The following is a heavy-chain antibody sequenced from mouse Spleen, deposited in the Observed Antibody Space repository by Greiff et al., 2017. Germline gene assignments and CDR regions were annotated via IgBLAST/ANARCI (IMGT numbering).Heavy chain of an antibody. CDR3: TRGVYYGNLYWYFDV. CDR2: IRNKANNHAT. V-gene: IGHV6-6*01. D-gene: IGHD2-1*01. J-gene: IGHJ1*01. CDR1: GFTFSDAW. Sequence: EVKVEESGGGLVQPGGSMKLSCAASGFTFSDAWMDWVRQSPEKGLEWVAEIRNKANNHATYYAESVKGRFTISRDDSKSSVYLQMNSLRAEDTGIYYCTRGVYYGNLYWYFDVWGAGTTVTVSS.